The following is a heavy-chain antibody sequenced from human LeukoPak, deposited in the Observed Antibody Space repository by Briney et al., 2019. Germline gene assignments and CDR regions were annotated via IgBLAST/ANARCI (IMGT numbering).Heavy chain of an antibody. CDR3: ARGLSGFGGYYYYYMDV. CDR1: GYTFTGYY. Sequence: ASVKVSCKASGYTFTGYYMHWVRQAPEQGLEWMGWINPNSGGTNYAQKFQGRVTMTRDTSISTAYMELSRLRSDDTAVYYCARGLSGFGGYYYYYMDVWGKGTTVTVSS. V-gene: IGHV1-2*02. D-gene: IGHD3-10*01. J-gene: IGHJ6*03. CDR2: INPNSGGT.